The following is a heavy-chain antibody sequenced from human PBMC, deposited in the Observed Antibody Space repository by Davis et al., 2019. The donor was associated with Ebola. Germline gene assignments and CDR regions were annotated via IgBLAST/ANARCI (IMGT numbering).Heavy chain of an antibody. J-gene: IGHJ5*02. Sequence: MPSEPLSPPFPLPGSSTSSGNCWSWVRQPPGKGLEWLGEIYHSGGTNYNPPLKSQVTISLDTSKNQFSLKLTSVTAADTAVYYCARDLGPVSGKGLDPWGQGTLVTVSS. V-gene: IGHV4-4*02. CDR3: ARDLGPVSGKGLDP. D-gene: IGHD6-19*01. CDR1: GSSTSSGNC. CDR2: IYHSGGT.